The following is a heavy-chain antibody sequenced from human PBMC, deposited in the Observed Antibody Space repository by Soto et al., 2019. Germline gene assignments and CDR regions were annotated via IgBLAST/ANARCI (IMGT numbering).Heavy chain of an antibody. D-gene: IGHD6-6*01. Sequence: QVQLVQSGAEVKKPGASVKVSCKASGYTFTSYGISWVRQAPGQGLEWMGWISAYNGNTNYAQKLQGRVTMTTDTSTSTAYMELRSLRSDDTAVYYCAREATLYSSSLDYYYYGMDVWGQGTTVTVSS. J-gene: IGHJ6*02. CDR2: ISAYNGNT. CDR3: AREATLYSSSLDYYYYGMDV. V-gene: IGHV1-18*04. CDR1: GYTFTSYG.